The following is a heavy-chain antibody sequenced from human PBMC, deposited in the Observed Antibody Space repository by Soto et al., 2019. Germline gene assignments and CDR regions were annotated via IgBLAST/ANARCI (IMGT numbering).Heavy chain of an antibody. CDR2: ISYDGSNK. CDR1: GFTFSSYG. CDR3: AKGARFLEWLSWFDP. D-gene: IGHD3-3*01. J-gene: IGHJ5*02. V-gene: IGHV3-30*18. Sequence: PGGSLRLSCAASGFTFSSYGMHWVRQAPGKGLEWVAVISYDGSNKYYADSVKGRFTISRDNSKNTLYLQMNSLRAEDTAVYYCAKGARFLEWLSWFDPWGQGTLVTVSS.